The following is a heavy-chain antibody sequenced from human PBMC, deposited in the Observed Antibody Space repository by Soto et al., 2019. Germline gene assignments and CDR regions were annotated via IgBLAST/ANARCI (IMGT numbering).Heavy chain of an antibody. V-gene: IGHV1-69*01. Sequence: QVQRVQSGAEGKKPGSWVKVSWKASGGAFSGYSSRVVPQAPGQGLEWMGGIIPIFGTANYAQKFQGRVTITADESTSTAYMELSSLRSEDTAVYYCARGFSGHFDPWGQGTLVTVSS. J-gene: IGHJ5*02. CDR2: IIPIFGTA. D-gene: IGHD1-26*01. CDR1: GGAFSGYS. CDR3: ARGFSGHFDP.